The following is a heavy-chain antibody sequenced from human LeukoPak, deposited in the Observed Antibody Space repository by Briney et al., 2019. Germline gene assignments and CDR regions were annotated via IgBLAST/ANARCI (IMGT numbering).Heavy chain of an antibody. D-gene: IGHD5-18*01. CDR3: ARVVDTAMVLFDY. V-gene: IGHV4-39*01. CDR1: GGSISSSSYY. CDR2: IYYSGST. J-gene: IGHJ4*02. Sequence: SETLSLTCTVSGGSISSSSYYWGWIRQPPGKGLEWIGSIYYSGSTYYNPSLKSRVTISVGTSKNQFSLKLSSVTAADTAVYYCARVVDTAMVLFDYWGQGTLVTVSS.